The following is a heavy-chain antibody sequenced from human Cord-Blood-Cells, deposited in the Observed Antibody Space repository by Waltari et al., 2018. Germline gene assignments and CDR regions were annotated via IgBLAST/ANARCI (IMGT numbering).Heavy chain of an antibody. Sequence: GKGLEWVGRIKSKTDGGTTDYAAPVKGRFTISRDDSKNTLYLQMNSLKTEDTAVYYCTTAGKSDSAFDIWGQGTMVTVSS. CDR3: TTAGKSDSAFDI. CDR2: IKSKTDGGTT. V-gene: IGHV3-15*01. J-gene: IGHJ3*02.